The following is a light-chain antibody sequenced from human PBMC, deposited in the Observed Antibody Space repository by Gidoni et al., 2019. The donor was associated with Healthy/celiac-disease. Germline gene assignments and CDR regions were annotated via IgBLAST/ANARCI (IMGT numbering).Light chain of an antibody. CDR2: DAS. J-gene: IGKJ4*01. CDR1: QSVSSY. V-gene: IGKV3-11*01. CDR3: QQRSNWPPAT. Sequence: EIVLTQSPATLSLSPGERATLSCRASQSVSSYLAWYQQKPGQAPRLLIYDASNRATGIPARFSGSGSGTDFTLTISSLAPDDFAVYYCQQRSNWPPATFGGGTKVEIK.